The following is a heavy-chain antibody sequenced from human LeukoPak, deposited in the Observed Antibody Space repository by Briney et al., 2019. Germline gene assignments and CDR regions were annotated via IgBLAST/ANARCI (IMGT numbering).Heavy chain of an antibody. CDR1: GGSLSGHY. J-gene: IGHJ4*02. CDR3: ARFSWGCSTASCYLTN. CDR2: IYYTGTT. V-gene: IGHV4-59*11. D-gene: IGHD2-2*01. Sequence: SEALSLTCTVGGGSLSGHYWGWIRQPPGKGLELVGHIYYTGTTFYNPSLNSRVTITLDTSRNQFSLRLTSVIAADTAVYYCARFSWGCSTASCYLTNWGQGALVTVSS.